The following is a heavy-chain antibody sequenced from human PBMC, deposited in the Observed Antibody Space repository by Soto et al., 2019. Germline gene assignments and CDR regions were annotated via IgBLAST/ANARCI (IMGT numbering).Heavy chain of an antibody. CDR2: ISYDGSNK. D-gene: IGHD3-9*01. Sequence: GVSLRLSCAASGFTFSSYAMHLVRQAPGKGLEWVAVISYDGSNKYYADSVKGRFTISRDNSKNTLYLQMNSLRAEDTAVYYCARDLVLRYFDWPHYYGMDVWGQGTTVTVSS. V-gene: IGHV3-30-3*01. CDR3: ARDLVLRYFDWPHYYGMDV. J-gene: IGHJ6*02. CDR1: GFTFSSYA.